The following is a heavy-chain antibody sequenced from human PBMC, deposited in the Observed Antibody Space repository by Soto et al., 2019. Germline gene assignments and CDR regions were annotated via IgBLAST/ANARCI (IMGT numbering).Heavy chain of an antibody. CDR3: ARGGSAYYHDAFDY. CDR2: SYSGGST. J-gene: IGHJ4*02. Sequence: EVQLVESGGALVQPGGSLRLSCVVSGFTVSSNYMSWVRQAPGKGLEWVTVSYSGGSTYYADALKGRFTISRDNSKNQLYLQMNSLSAEDTAVYYCARGGSAYYHDAFDYWGQGTLVTVSS. CDR1: GFTVSSNY. D-gene: IGHD3-22*01. V-gene: IGHV3-66*01.